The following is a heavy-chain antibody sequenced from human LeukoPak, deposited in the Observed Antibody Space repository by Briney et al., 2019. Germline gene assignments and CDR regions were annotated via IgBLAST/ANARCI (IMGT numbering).Heavy chain of an antibody. V-gene: IGHV5-51*01. J-gene: IGHJ3*02. Sequence: GESLKISCKGSGYSFTSYWIGWVRQMPGKGLEWMGIIYPGDSDTRYSPSFQGQVTISADKSISTAYLQWSSLKASDTATYYCARHLRGSFTMIVQAFDIWGQGTMVTVSS. CDR3: ARHLRGSFTMIVQAFDI. CDR1: GYSFTSYW. D-gene: IGHD3-22*01. CDR2: IYPGDSDT.